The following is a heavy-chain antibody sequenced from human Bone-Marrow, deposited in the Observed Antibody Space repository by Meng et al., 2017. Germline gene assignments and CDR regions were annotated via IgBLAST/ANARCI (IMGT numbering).Heavy chain of an antibody. J-gene: IGHJ3*02. CDR1: GDSVSSNSAA. Sequence: SQTLSLTCAISGDSVSSNSAAWNWIRQSPSRGLEWLGRTYYRSKWYNDYAVSVISRITINPDTSKNQFSLQLNSVTPEDTAVYYCASSGWYLGAFDIWGQGTMVTVSS. CDR3: ASSGWYLGAFDI. D-gene: IGHD6-19*01. CDR2: TYYRSKWYN. V-gene: IGHV6-1*01.